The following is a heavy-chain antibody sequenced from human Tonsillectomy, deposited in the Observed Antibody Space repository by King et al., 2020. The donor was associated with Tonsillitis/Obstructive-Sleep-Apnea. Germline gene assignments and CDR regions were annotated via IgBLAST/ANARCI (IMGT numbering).Heavy chain of an antibody. J-gene: IGHJ4*02. CDR3: VGLGGSGRYAAPDY. CDR1: GFIFSTFQ. Sequence: VQLVESGGTSVQPGGSLRLSCAASGFIFSTFQMNWVRQAPGKGLEWISYISSRGDTISYADSVNGRFTISRDNTKDSLYLQMNSLRAEDTAVYYCVGLGGSGRYAAPDYWGPGTLVTVSS. D-gene: IGHD3-10*01. CDR2: ISSRGDTI. V-gene: IGHV3-48*03.